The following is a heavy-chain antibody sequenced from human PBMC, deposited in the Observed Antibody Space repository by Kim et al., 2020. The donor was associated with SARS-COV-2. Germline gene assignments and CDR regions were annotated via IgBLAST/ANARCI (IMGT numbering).Heavy chain of an antibody. CDR3: ARDHIVATIFNYYCYLDV. D-gene: IGHD5-12*01. Sequence: SETLSLTCAVYGGSFSGYYWSWIRQPPGKGLEWIGEINHSGSTNYNPSLKSRVTISVDTSKNQFSLKLSSVTAADTAVYYCARDHIVATIFNYYCYLDVWRKGTTVTVSS. J-gene: IGHJ6*03. CDR1: GGSFSGYY. CDR2: INHSGST. V-gene: IGHV4-34*01.